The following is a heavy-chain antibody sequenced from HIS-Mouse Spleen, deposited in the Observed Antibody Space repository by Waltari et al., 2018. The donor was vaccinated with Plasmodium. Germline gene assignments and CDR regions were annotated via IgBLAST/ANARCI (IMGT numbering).Heavy chain of an antibody. V-gene: IGHV3-15*01. J-gene: IGHJ3*02. Sequence: EVQLVESGGGLVKPGGSLRLSCAASGFTFSNAWMSWVRQAPGKGLEWVGRIQSKTDDGTTDYAAPVKGRFTISRDDSKNTLYLQMNSLKTEDTAVYYCTTGLGAFDIWGQGTMVTVSS. CDR3: TTGLGAFDI. CDR2: IQSKTDDGTT. CDR1: GFTFSNAW.